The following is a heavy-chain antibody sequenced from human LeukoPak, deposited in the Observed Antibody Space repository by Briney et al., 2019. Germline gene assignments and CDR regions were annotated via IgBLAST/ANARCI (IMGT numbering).Heavy chain of an antibody. D-gene: IGHD3-22*01. CDR1: GGSISSGSYY. CDR3: AREFGSSYDSSEAFDY. V-gene: IGHV4-61*02. J-gene: IGHJ4*02. Sequence: SETLSLTCTVSGGSISSGSYYWSWIRQPAGKGLEWIGRIYTSGSTNYNPSLKSRVTISVDTSKNQFSLKLSSVTAADTAVYYCAREFGSSYDSSEAFDYWGQGTLVTVSS. CDR2: IYTSGST.